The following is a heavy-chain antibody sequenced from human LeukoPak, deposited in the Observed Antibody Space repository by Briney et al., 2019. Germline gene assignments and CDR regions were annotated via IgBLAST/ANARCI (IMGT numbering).Heavy chain of an antibody. CDR1: VFTFEKYV. V-gene: IGHV3-23*01. Sequence: GGSLRLSCVASVFTFEKYVMNWVRQAPGKGLEWLATIYGSGVSITYADSVKGRFTISRDNSNNTLYLQMNSLRVEDTAMYFCAKDLGWELPAEAYWGQGILVTVSS. CDR2: IYGSGVSI. CDR3: AKDLGWELPAEAY. D-gene: IGHD1-26*01. J-gene: IGHJ4*02.